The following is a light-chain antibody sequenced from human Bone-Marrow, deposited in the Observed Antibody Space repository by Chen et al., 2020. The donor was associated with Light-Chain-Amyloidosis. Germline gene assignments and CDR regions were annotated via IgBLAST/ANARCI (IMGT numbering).Light chain of an antibody. CDR1: GLPKQY. CDR2: NDS. Sequence: SYELTQPPSVSVSQGQTARISCSGDGLPKQYASWYQQKPGQAPVLVIYNDSERPSGIPERFSGSSSGTTVTLTISGVQAEDEADYYCQSADTTDTLYVLFGGGTKLTVL. V-gene: IGLV3-25*03. J-gene: IGLJ2*01. CDR3: QSADTTDTLYVL.